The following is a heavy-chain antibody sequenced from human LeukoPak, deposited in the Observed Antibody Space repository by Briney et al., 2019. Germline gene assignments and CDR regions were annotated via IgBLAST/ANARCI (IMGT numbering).Heavy chain of an antibody. Sequence: PAETLSLTCTVSGGSISSYYWSWIRQPPGKRLEWIGYIYYSGTTNYNPSLKSRLTISVDTSKNQFSLKLSSVTAADTAVYYCARSYDSSGYYPQVAFDIWGQGTMDTVSS. D-gene: IGHD3-22*01. V-gene: IGHV4-59*01. CDR1: GGSISSYY. CDR2: IYYSGTT. J-gene: IGHJ3*02. CDR3: ARSYDSSGYYPQVAFDI.